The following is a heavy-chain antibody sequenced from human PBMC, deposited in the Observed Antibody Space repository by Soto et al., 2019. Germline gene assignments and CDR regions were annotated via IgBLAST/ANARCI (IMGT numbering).Heavy chain of an antibody. CDR1: GGSISSPNFY. D-gene: IGHD2-2*01. V-gene: IGHV4-30-4*08. CDR2: IYYNGTT. Sequence: SETLSLTCTVSGGSISSPNFYGSGIRQDTGQGLEGIGHIYYNGTTYYNPTLKRRVTISVDTSKIQFSLKLSSVTAADTAVYYCARLFGVPAAIPNYYYYGMDVWGQGTTLT. CDR3: ARLFGVPAAIPNYYYYGMDV. J-gene: IGHJ6*02.